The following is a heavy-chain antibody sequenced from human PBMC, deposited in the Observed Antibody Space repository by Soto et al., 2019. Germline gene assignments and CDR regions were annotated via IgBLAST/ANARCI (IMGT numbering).Heavy chain of an antibody. D-gene: IGHD1-1*01. V-gene: IGHV4-31*02. CDR2: VYSRGRT. J-gene: IGHJ4*02. CDR1: GDYISNDDYR. Sequence: PSETMSLTCTVAGDYISNDDYRWSWIRKHPGEGLEWIGFVYSRGRTSYNPSLKSRATISVDTSTNQFSLNSLKTEDTAVYYCTRWKETYPDYWGQGTLVTVSS. CDR3: TRWKETYPDY.